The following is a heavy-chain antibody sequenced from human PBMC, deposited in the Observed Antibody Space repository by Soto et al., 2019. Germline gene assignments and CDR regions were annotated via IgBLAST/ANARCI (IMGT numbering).Heavy chain of an antibody. CDR3: ARTSRFDC. V-gene: IGHV4-34*01. Sequence: QVQLQQWGARLLKPSETLSLTCAVYCGSLSGYYWSWIRQPPGKGLEWIGEINHSGSSNYNPSLKIRVTMSVDTSKNQFSLKLSSVTAADTAVYYCARTSRFDCWGQGTLVTVSS. D-gene: IGHD6-6*01. J-gene: IGHJ4*02. CDR2: INHSGSS. CDR1: CGSLSGYY.